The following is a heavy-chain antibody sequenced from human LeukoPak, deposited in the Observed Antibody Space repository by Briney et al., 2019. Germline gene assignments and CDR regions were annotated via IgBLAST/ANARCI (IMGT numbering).Heavy chain of an antibody. Sequence: SESVSLNCAVYGGSFSGSDWSLLRRPPGNGLSLIGEINNSGSTNYNPSLKSRVTISVDTSKNQFSLKLSSVTAADTAVYYCARGRIAARHFDYWGQGTLVTVSS. J-gene: IGHJ4*02. CDR2: INNSGST. CDR1: GGSFSGSD. V-gene: IGHV4-34*01. D-gene: IGHD6-6*01. CDR3: ARGRIAARHFDY.